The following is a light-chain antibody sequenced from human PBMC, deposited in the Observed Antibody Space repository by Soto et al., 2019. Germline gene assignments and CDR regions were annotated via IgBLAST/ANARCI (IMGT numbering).Light chain of an antibody. CDR1: ESISRDY. V-gene: IGKV3-20*01. CDR3: QQYGGVPYT. CDR2: GAS. J-gene: IGKJ2*01. Sequence: EIVLTPSPGTLSLSPGQRATLSCRASESISRDYLAWYQQRLGQAPRLLIYGASSGATGIPDRFSVSGSGTDFTLTISRLEPEDFAIYYCQQYGGVPYTFGQGTKLEIK.